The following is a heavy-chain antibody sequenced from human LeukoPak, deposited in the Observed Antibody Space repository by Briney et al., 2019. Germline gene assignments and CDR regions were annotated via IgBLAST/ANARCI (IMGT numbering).Heavy chain of an antibody. Sequence: PSETLSLTCAVYGGSFSGYYWSWIRQPPGKGLEWIGEINHSGSTNYNPSLKSRVTISVDTSKNQFSLKLSSVTAADTAVYYCAREYYLYYYYYYMDVWGKGTTVTVSS. J-gene: IGHJ6*03. CDR3: AREYYLYYYYYYMDV. CDR1: GGSFSGYY. V-gene: IGHV4-34*01. CDR2: INHSGST. D-gene: IGHD2/OR15-2a*01.